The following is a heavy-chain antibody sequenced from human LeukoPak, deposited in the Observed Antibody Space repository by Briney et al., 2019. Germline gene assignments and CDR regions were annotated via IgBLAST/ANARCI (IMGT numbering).Heavy chain of an antibody. CDR2: IYYSGSN. J-gene: IGHJ6*02. Sequence: SETLSLTCTVSGVSISSYYWSWIRQPPGKGLEWNGYIYYSGSNNYNPSLKSRVTISVDTSKSQLSLKLSSVTAAGTAVYYCARASPYYYGMDVWGQGTTVTVSS. CDR1: GVSISSYY. V-gene: IGHV4-59*01. CDR3: ARASPYYYGMDV.